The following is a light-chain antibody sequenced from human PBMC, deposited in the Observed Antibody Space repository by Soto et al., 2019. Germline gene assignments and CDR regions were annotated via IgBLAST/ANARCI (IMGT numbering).Light chain of an antibody. V-gene: IGKV3-15*01. Sequence: EIVMTQSPANLSVSPGEIATLSCRASQSVSSNLAWYQQTPGQAPRLLIYGASTRATGIPARFSGSGSGTEFTLTISSLQSEDFSVYYCQQYDNCPSLTFGGGTKVEIK. J-gene: IGKJ4*01. CDR1: QSVSSN. CDR3: QQYDNCPSLT. CDR2: GAS.